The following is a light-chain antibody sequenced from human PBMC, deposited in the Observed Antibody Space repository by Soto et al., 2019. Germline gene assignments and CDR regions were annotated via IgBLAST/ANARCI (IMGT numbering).Light chain of an antibody. CDR2: EVR. Sequence: QSALTQPASVSGSPGQSITISCTGTSSDVGFYNYVSWYQQNPGKAPKLMIYEVRNRPSGVSNRFSGSKSGNTASLTISGLQAADEADYYCSSFTNTDTLVFGTGTKLTVL. V-gene: IGLV2-14*01. J-gene: IGLJ1*01. CDR1: SSDVGFYNY. CDR3: SSFTNTDTLV.